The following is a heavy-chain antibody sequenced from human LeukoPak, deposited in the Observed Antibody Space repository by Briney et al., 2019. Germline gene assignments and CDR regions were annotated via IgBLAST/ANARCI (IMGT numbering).Heavy chain of an antibody. D-gene: IGHD5-24*01. CDR2: ISYDGSNK. CDR1: GFTFSSYA. V-gene: IGHV3-30-3*01. Sequence: GGSLRLSCAASGFTFSSYAMHWVRQAPGKGLEWLAVISYDGSNKYYADSVKGRFTSSRDNSKNTLYPQMNSLRGEDTAVYHCARDREMATMDYYGMDVWGQGTPVTVSS. J-gene: IGHJ6*02. CDR3: ARDREMATMDYYGMDV.